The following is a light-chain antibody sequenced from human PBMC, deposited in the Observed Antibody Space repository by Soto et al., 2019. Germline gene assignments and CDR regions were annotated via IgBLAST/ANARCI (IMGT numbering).Light chain of an antibody. Sequence: QSALTQPASVSGSPGQSITISCTGSSSDVGGYNFVSWYQQHPGKAPRLMIYDVSDRPSGVSNRFSGSKSGNMASLTISGLQAEDEADCYCSSFTGSSALRVVFGGGTKVTVL. CDR2: DVS. V-gene: IGLV2-14*03. J-gene: IGLJ2*01. CDR1: SSDVGGYNF. CDR3: SSFTGSSALRVV.